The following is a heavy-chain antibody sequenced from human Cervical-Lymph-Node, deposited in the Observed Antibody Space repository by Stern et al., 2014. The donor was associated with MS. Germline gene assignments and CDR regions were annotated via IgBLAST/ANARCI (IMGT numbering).Heavy chain of an antibody. J-gene: IGHJ6*02. V-gene: IGHV1-69*01. CDR3: ARDEIGQTTTHYYYYGMDV. CDR2: IIPIFGAA. D-gene: IGHD1-1*01. CDR1: GGTFSSQA. Sequence: QVQLVQSEAEVKKPGSSVKVSCKASGGTFSSQAISWVRPAPGQGLEWLGGIIPIFGAAHYAQKFQGRVTITADESTSTVYLDLRSLRSEDTAVYYCARDEIGQTTTHYYYYGMDVWGQGTTVTVSS.